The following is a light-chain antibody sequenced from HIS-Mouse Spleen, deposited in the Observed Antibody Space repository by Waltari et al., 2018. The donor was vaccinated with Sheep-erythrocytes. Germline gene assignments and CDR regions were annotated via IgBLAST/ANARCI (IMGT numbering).Light chain of an antibody. V-gene: IGLV3-10*01. CDR3: YSTDSSGNHWV. J-gene: IGLJ3*02. CDR2: EDS. Sequence: SYELTQPPSVAVSPGPTSRITCSGDAFPQHYAYWYTQKSGQAPVLVIYEDSKRPSGIPERFSGSSSGTMATLTISGAQVEDEADYYCYSTDSSGNHWVFGGGTKLTVL. CDR1: AFPQHY.